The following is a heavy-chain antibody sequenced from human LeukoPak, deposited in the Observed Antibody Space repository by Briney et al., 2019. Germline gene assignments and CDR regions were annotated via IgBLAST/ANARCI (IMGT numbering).Heavy chain of an antibody. V-gene: IGHV3-7*03. D-gene: IGHD3-16*01. Sequence: GGSLRLSCAASGLTFSNYWMDWVRQAPGKWLEWMANIKQDGSEKNYVDSVKGRFIISRDNAKNSLYLQMNTLRADDTAVYYCARDGFGTGSNWGQGTLVTVSS. CDR3: ARDGFGTGSN. CDR2: IKQDGSEK. CDR1: GLTFSNYW. J-gene: IGHJ4*02.